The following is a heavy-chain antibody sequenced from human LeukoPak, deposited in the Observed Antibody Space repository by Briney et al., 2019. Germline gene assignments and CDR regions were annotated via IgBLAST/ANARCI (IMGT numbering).Heavy chain of an antibody. CDR2: IYYSGRT. CDR3: ARLADITMVRGVGWFDP. D-gene: IGHD3-10*01. J-gene: IGHJ5*02. Sequence: PSETLSLTCTVSGGSISSSSYYWGWIRQPPGKGLEWIGSIYYSGRTYYNPSLKSRVTISVDTSKNQFSLKLSSVTAADTAVYYCARLADITMVRGVGWFDPWGQGTLVTVSS. V-gene: IGHV4-39*01. CDR1: GGSISSSSYY.